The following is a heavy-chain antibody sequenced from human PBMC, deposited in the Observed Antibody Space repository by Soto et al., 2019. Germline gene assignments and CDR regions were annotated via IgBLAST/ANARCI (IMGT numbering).Heavy chain of an antibody. Sequence: EVQLVESGGGLVKPGGSLRLSCAASGFTFSSYSMNWVRQAPGKGLEWVSSISSSSSYIYYADSVKGRFTISRDNAKNSLYLQMNSLRAEDTAVYYCARVRYDFWSGYLDYYYCYMDVWCKGTTVTVSS. J-gene: IGHJ6*03. D-gene: IGHD3-3*01. V-gene: IGHV3-21*01. CDR1: GFTFSSYS. CDR3: ARVRYDFWSGYLDYYYCYMDV. CDR2: ISSSSSYI.